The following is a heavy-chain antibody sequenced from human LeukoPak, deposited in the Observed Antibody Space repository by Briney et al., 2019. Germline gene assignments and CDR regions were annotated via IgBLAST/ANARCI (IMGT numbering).Heavy chain of an antibody. CDR3: ARGYRAVYSGYSYPDAFDI. CDR2: IYSGGST. V-gene: IGHV3-66*01. CDR1: GFTVSSNY. Sequence: QPGGSLRLSCAASGFTVSSNYMSWVRQAPGKGLEWVSVIYSGGSTYYADSVKGRLTISRDNSKNTLYLQMNSLRAEDTAVYYCARGYRAVYSGYSYPDAFDIWGQGTMVTVSS. J-gene: IGHJ3*02. D-gene: IGHD5-18*01.